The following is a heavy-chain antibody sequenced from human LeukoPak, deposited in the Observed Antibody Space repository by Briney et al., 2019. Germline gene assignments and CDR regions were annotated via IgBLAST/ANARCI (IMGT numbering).Heavy chain of an antibody. CDR2: MNHSGST. J-gene: IGHJ4*02. Sequence: PSETLSLTCAVYVGSFSGYYWSWIRQPPGKGLEGIGEMNHSGSTNYNPSLKRRVTISVDTSKNQFSLKLSSVTAADTAVYYCASFGRRPSYCSSTSCSSFDYWGQGTLVTVSS. CDR3: ASFGRRPSYCSSTSCSSFDY. D-gene: IGHD2-2*01. V-gene: IGHV4-34*01. CDR1: VGSFSGYY.